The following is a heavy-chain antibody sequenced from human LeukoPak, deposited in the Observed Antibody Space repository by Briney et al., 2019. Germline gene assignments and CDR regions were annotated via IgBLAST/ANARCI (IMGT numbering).Heavy chain of an antibody. Sequence: PGGSLRLSCAASGFTFSSYSMNWVRQAPGKGLEWVSSISSSSSYIYYADSVKGRFTISRDNAKNSLYLQMNSLRAEGTAVYYCARDRAARPFNDAFDIWGQGTMVTVSS. CDR1: GFTFSSYS. CDR3: ARDRAARPFNDAFDI. V-gene: IGHV3-21*01. J-gene: IGHJ3*02. D-gene: IGHD6-6*01. CDR2: ISSSSSYI.